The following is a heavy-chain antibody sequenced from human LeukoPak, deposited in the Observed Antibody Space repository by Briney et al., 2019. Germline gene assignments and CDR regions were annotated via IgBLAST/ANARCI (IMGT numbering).Heavy chain of an antibody. V-gene: IGHV1-8*01. Sequence: ASVKVSCKASGYTFTNFDINWVRQAPGQGLEWMGWMNPVSGNAGSAQKFQGRVTMTRDTSISTAYMELSRLRSDDTAVYYCASVRFPYGMDVWGQGTTVTVSS. CDR1: GYTFTNFD. CDR3: ASVRFPYGMDV. J-gene: IGHJ6*02. D-gene: IGHD3-10*01. CDR2: MNPVSGNA.